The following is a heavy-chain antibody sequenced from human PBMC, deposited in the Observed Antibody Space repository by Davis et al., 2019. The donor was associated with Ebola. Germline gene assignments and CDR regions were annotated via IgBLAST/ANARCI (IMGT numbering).Heavy chain of an antibody. CDR3: ARNKLGVIGFDV. CDR2: ISGSGGST. J-gene: IGHJ3*01. V-gene: IGHV3-23*01. Sequence: PGGSLRLSCAASGFTFSDYAMTWVRQAPGKGLQWLSGISGSGGSTYYADSVKGRFTISRDNARNSLYLQINSLSAEDTAVYYCARNKLGVIGFDVWGQGTMVTVSS. CDR1: GFTFSDYA. D-gene: IGHD3-10*01.